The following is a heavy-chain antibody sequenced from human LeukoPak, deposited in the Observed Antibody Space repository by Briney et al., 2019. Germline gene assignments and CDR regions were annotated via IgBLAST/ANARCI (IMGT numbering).Heavy chain of an antibody. J-gene: IGHJ3*02. CDR1: GFTFSSYW. V-gene: IGHV3-7*01. CDR3: ARDSGCNAFDI. Sequence: PGGSLRLSCAASGFTFSSYWMHWVRQAPGKGLDWLGNINPDASTINYVDSVKGRFTFSRDNAKNLLYLQITSLRVEDTAIFYCARDSGCNAFDIWGQGTKVTVSS. CDR2: INPDASTI. D-gene: IGHD3-22*01.